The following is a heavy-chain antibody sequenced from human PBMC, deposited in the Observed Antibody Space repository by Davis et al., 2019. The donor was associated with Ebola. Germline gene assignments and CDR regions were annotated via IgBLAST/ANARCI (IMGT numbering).Heavy chain of an antibody. CDR1: GYTFTSYG. CDR2: ISAYNGNT. V-gene: IGHV1-18*04. CDR3: ARWATYNWNPGFDY. Sequence: AASVKVSCKASGYTFTSYGISWVRQAPGQGLEWMGWISAYNGNTNYAQKLQGRVTMTTDTSTSTAYMELRSLRSDDTAVYYCARWATYNWNPGFDYWGQGTLVVVSS. D-gene: IGHD1-20*01. J-gene: IGHJ4*02.